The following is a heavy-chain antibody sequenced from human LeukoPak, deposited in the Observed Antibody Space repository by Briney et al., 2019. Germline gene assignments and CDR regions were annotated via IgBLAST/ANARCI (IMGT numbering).Heavy chain of an antibody. J-gene: IGHJ3*02. V-gene: IGHV4-38-2*01. CDR3: ARLYSRATPYDFDI. CDR1: GYSLSSGYY. Sequence: PSETLSLTCALSGYSLSSGYYWGGIRQPPGKGLGWIETIYPSGTTYYNPSLKSRGNMSADTSKNQFSLKLSSVTAADTAVYYCARLYSRATPYDFDIWGQGTMLTVSS. D-gene: IGHD6-13*01. CDR2: IYPSGTT.